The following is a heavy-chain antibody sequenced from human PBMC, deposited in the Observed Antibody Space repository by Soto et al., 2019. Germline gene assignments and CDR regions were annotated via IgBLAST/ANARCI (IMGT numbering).Heavy chain of an antibody. V-gene: IGHV3-23*01. Sequence: EVQILESGGGLVQPGGSLRLSCAATGFTFSDFAVSWVRQAPGKGLEWVSRIYGGGNGPHYADSVKGRVTISRDNSKNTLYLQMNSLRVEDTAVYYCAKMEGLDPWAYSFDYWGQGTQVTVSS. J-gene: IGHJ4*02. CDR1: GFTFSDFA. CDR2: IYGGGNGP. CDR3: AKMEGLDPWAYSFDY. D-gene: IGHD6-19*01.